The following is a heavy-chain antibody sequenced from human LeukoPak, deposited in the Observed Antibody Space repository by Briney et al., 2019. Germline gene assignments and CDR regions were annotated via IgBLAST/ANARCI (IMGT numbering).Heavy chain of an antibody. CDR2: MSAYNGNT. CDR1: GYTVTRYG. Sequence: ASVKVSCKASGYTVTRYGISWVRQARGQGREWRGWMSAYNGNTNYGQKLQGRVTMTTDTSTSTAYMELRSLRSDDTAAYYCARDVEVLRFLEWLPLFDYWGQGTLVTVSS. D-gene: IGHD3-3*01. J-gene: IGHJ4*02. V-gene: IGHV1-18*01. CDR3: ARDVEVLRFLEWLPLFDY.